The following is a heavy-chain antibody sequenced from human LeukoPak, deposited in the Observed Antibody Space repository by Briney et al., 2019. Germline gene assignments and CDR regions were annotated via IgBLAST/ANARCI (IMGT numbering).Heavy chain of an antibody. Sequence: GGSLRLSCAASGFTFDDYAMHWVRQAPGKGLEWVSGISWNSGSIGYADSVKGRFTISRDNAKNSLYLQMNSLRAEDTAVYYCASGLELDYWGQGTLVTVSS. CDR2: ISWNSGSI. V-gene: IGHV3-9*01. J-gene: IGHJ4*02. D-gene: IGHD6-25*01. CDR3: ASGLELDY. CDR1: GFTFDDYA.